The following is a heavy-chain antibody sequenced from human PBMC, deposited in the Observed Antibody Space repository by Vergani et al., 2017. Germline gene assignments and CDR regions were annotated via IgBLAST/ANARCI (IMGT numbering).Heavy chain of an antibody. V-gene: IGHV3-33*01. J-gene: IGHJ6*03. CDR3: ARGVLRYYYYYMDV. D-gene: IGHD1-1*01. Sequence: QVQLVESGGGVVQPGRSLRLSCAASGFTFSSYGMHWVRQAPGKGLEWVAVIWYDGSNKYYADSVKGRFTISRDNSKNTLYLQMNSLRAEDTAVYYCARGVLRYYYYYMDVWGKGTTVTVSS. CDR2: IWYDGSNK. CDR1: GFTFSSYG.